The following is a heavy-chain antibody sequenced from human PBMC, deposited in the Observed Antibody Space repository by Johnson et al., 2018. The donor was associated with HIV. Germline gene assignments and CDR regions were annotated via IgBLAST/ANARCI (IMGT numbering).Heavy chain of an antibody. V-gene: IGHV3-11*01. CDR2: ISSSGSTI. Sequence: VQLVESGGGLVQPGGSLRLSCAASGFTLSDYYMSWIRQAPGKGLEWVSYISSSGSTIYYADSVKGRFTISRDHAKNSLYLQMNSLRAEDTALYYCARASYVWGSYRYTGVCGAFDIWGQGTMVTVSS. CDR1: GFTLSDYY. CDR3: ARASYVWGSYRYTGVCGAFDI. J-gene: IGHJ3*02. D-gene: IGHD3-16*02.